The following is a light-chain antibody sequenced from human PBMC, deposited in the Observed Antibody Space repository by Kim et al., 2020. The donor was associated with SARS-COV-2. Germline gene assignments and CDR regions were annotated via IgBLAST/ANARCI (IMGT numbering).Light chain of an antibody. V-gene: IGLV1-44*01. CDR1: SSNIGSNT. CDR3: AAWDDSLNVV. CDR2: SNN. Sequence: ELTQPPSASGTPRQRVTISCSGSSSNIGSNTVNWYQQLPGTAPKLLIYSNNQRPSGVPDRFSGSKSGTSASLAISGLQSEDEADYYCAAWDDSLNVVFGGGTQLTVL. J-gene: IGLJ2*01.